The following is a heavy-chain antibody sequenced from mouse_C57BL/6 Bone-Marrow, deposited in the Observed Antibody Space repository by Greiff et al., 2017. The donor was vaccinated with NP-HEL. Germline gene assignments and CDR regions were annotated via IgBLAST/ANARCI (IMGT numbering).Heavy chain of an antibody. CDR3: ARHDDYDGRNYYAMDY. D-gene: IGHD2-4*01. V-gene: IGHV2-6-1*01. CDR1: GFSLTSYG. CDR2: IWSDGST. Sequence: QVQLQQSGPGLVAPSQSLSITCTVSGFSLTSYGVHWVRQPPGKGLEWLVVIWSDGSTTYNSALNSRLSISKDNSKSQVFLKMNSLQTDDTAMYYCARHDDYDGRNYYAMDYWGQGTSVTVSS. J-gene: IGHJ4*01.